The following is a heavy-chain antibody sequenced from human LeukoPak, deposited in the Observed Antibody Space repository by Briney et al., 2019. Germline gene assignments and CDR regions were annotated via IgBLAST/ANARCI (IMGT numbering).Heavy chain of an antibody. Sequence: SETLSLTCTVSGGSISSGDYYWSWIRQPPGKGLEWIGYIYYSGSTYYNPSLKSRVTISVDTSKNQFSLKLSSVTAADTAVYYCAREGWDTRYCRSTSCYTVWGQGTLVTVSS. CDR1: GGSISSGDYY. V-gene: IGHV4-30-4*08. CDR2: IYYSGST. J-gene: IGHJ4*02. D-gene: IGHD2-2*02. CDR3: AREGWDTRYCRSTSCYTV.